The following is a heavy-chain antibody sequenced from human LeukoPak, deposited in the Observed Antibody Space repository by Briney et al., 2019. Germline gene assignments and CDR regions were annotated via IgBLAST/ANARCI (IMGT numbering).Heavy chain of an antibody. CDR2: LYYSGST. V-gene: IGHV4-59*01. CDR1: GGSISSYY. CDR3: ARGGSGISNAFDI. J-gene: IGHJ3*02. Sequence: SETLSLTCSVSGGSISSYYWSWIRQPPGKGLEWIGYLYYSGSTNSNPSLKSRVTMSVDTSKNQFSLKLKSVTAADTAVYYCARGGSGISNAFDIWGQGTMVTVSS. D-gene: IGHD3-10*01.